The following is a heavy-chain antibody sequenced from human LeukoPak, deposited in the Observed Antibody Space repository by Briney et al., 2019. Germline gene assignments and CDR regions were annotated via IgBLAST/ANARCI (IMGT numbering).Heavy chain of an antibody. D-gene: IGHD3-22*01. J-gene: IGHJ4*02. V-gene: IGHV7-4-1*02. CDR3: ARDLFLYYDDSSGYPTFEY. Sequence: ASVTLSCTSAGYTFTCYAFDWRRHPPGPGQGLKGLSNINTGNPTNAQGFTGRFVFSFDTSVSPAYLQISSLKAEDTAIYYCARDLFLYYDDSSGYPTFEYWGQGTLVTVSS. CDR1: GYTFTCYA. CDR2: SNINTGNP.